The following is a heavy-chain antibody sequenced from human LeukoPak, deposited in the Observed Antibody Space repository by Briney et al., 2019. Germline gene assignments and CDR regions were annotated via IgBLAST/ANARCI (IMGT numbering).Heavy chain of an antibody. D-gene: IGHD5-18*01. J-gene: IGHJ4*02. V-gene: IGHV4-4*07. CDR1: GGSISGYY. Sequence: SETLSLTCTVSGGSISGYYWSWIRQPAGKGLEWIGHIYTSGNTNYNPSLKSRVTISVDTSKNQFSLKLSSVTAADTAVYYCARVAVGGYSYGKIDYWGQGTLVPVSS. CDR3: ARVAVGGYSYGKIDY. CDR2: IYTSGNT.